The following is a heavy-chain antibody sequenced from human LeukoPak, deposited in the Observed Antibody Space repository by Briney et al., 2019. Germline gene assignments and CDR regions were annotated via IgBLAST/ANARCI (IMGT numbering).Heavy chain of an antibody. CDR1: GYTFTSYG. V-gene: IGHV1-18*01. CDR3: ARDLIPDTAGENYYYYMDV. CDR2: ISAYNGNT. J-gene: IGHJ6*03. D-gene: IGHD5-18*01. Sequence: ASVEVSCKASGYTFTSYGISWVRQAPGQGLEWMGWISAYNGNTNYAQKLQGRVTMTTDTSTSTAYMELRSLRSDDTAVYYCARDLIPDTAGENYYYYMDVWGKGTTVIVSS.